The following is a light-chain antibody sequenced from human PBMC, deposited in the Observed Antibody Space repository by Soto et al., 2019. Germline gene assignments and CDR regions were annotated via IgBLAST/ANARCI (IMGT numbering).Light chain of an antibody. J-gene: IGKJ1*01. V-gene: IGKV1-6*01. CDR1: QSISSY. CDR3: IQDINYPWT. CDR2: AAS. Sequence: IQMTQSPSSLSASVGDRVTITCRASQSISSYLNWYQQKPGKAHKLLIYAASSLQSGVPSRFSGSGSGTDFTLAIRSLQPEDSATYYCIQDINYPWTFGQGTKVDIK.